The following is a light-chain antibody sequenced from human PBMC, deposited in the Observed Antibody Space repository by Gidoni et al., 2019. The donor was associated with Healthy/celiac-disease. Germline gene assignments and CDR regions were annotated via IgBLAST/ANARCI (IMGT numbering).Light chain of an antibody. Sequence: QSALTQPASVSGSPGQSITISCTGTSSDVGGYNYVSWYQQHPGKAPKLMIYDVSNRPSGVSNRFSGSKSGNTASLTISGFQAEDEADYYCSSYTSSSTGVFGGGTKLTV. CDR3: SSYTSSSTGV. V-gene: IGLV2-14*01. J-gene: IGLJ3*02. CDR2: DVS. CDR1: SSDVGGYNY.